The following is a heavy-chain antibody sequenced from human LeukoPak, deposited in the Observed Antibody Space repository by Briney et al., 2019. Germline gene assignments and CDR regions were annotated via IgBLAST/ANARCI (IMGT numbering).Heavy chain of an antibody. CDR1: GFSFITYS. D-gene: IGHD3-10*01. V-gene: IGHV3-48*04. J-gene: IGHJ4*02. CDR3: VKVAKYYYGSETYYFFEH. Sequence: PGGSLRLSCAAPGFSFITYSMSWVRQAPGKGLEWVSYISASSDSIYYADSVKGRFTISRDNAKNSLYLQMNSLRVEDTAIYYCVKVAKYYYGSETYYFFEHWGQGTPVTASS. CDR2: ISASSDSI.